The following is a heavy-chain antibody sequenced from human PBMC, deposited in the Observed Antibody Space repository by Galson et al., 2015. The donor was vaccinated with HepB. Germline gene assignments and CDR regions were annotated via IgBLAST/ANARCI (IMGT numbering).Heavy chain of an antibody. J-gene: IGHJ3*02. CDR1: GHTFTGYY. CDR2: INPNSGST. Sequence: SVKVSCKASGHTFTGYYMHWVRQAPGQGLEWMGWINPNSGSTNYAQKFQGRVTMTRDTSISTAYMELSRLRSNDTAVYYCARGGRRAAAGHDAFDIWGQGTMVTVSS. CDR3: ARGGRRAAAGHDAFDI. V-gene: IGHV1-2*02. D-gene: IGHD6-13*01.